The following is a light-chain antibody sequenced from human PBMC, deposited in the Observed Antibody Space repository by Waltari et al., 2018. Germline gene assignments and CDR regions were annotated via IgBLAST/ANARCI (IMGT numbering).Light chain of an antibody. V-gene: IGLV1-36*01. Sequence: QSVLTQPPSVSEAPRQRVTISCSGNSSNIGNNAVNWYQQLPGKAPKLLIYSDDLLSSAVSDRFSGSRSGTSSSLAISGLQSEDEADYYCSAWDESLNGVVFGGGTKLTVL. J-gene: IGLJ2*01. CDR1: SSNIGNNA. CDR2: SDD. CDR3: SAWDESLNGVV.